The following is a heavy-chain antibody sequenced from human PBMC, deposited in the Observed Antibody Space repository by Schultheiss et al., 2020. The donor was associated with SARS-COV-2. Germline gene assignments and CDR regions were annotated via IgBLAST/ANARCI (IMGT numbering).Heavy chain of an antibody. Sequence: GESLKISCAASGFTFSSYAMSWVRQAPGKGLEWVSAISGSGGSTYYADSVKGRFTISRDNSKNTLYLQMHSLRAEDTAVYYCAKDHECGYWGQGTLVTVSS. CDR1: GFTFSSYA. J-gene: IGHJ4*02. CDR2: ISGSGGST. D-gene: IGHD1-26*01. CDR3: AKDHECGY. V-gene: IGHV3-23*01.